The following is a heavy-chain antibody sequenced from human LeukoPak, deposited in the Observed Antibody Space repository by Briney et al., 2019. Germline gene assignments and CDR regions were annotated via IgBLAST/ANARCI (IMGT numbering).Heavy chain of an antibody. CDR3: AAASRVGVSLDY. CDR1: GYTLTESS. CDR2: FDPENSER. D-gene: IGHD1-26*01. Sequence: ASVKVSCKVSGYTLTESSMHWVRQAPGKGLEWMGGFDPENSERIYAQKLQGRVTMTEDTSTDTAYMELSSLRSEDTAVYYCAAASRVGVSLDYWGQGTLVTVSS. V-gene: IGHV1-24*01. J-gene: IGHJ4*02.